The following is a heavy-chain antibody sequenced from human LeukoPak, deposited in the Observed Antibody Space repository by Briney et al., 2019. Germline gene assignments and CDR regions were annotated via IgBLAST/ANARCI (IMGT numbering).Heavy chain of an antibody. D-gene: IGHD1-26*01. J-gene: IGHJ4*02. V-gene: IGHV1-18*01. CDR2: ISAYNGNT. CDR1: GYTFISYG. Sequence: ASVKVSCKASGYTFISYGISWVRQAPGQGLEWMGWISAYNGNTNYAQKFQGRDTMTTDTSTSTAYMELRSLRSDDTAVYYCARGEVGGSYGIAFDYWGQGTLVTVSS. CDR3: ARGEVGGSYGIAFDY.